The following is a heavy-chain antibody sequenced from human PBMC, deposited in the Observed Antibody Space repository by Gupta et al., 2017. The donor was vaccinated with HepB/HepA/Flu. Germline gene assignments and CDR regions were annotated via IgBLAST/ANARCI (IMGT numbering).Heavy chain of an antibody. CDR3: ARSLRFLEWLTTSRGWFDP. V-gene: IGHV1-69*01. D-gene: IGHD3-3*01. CDR2: IIPIFGTA. J-gene: IGHJ5*02. Sequence: QVQLVQSGAEVKKPGSSVKVSCKASGGTFSSYAISWVRQAPGQGLEWMGGIIPIFGTANYAQKFQGRVTITADESTSTAYMELSSLRSEDTAVYYCARSLRFLEWLTTSRGWFDPWGQGTLVTVSS. CDR1: GGTFSSYA.